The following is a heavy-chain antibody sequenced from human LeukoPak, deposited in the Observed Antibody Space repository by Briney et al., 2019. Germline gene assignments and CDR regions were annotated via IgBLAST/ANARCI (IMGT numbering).Heavy chain of an antibody. CDR1: GFTFSSYG. CDR3: ALLGDRGYFDY. V-gene: IGHV3-30*03. Sequence: QPGGSLRLSCAASGFTFSSYGMHWVRQAPGKGLEWVAVISYDGSNKYYADSVKGRFTISRDNSKNTLYLQMNSLRAEDTAVYYCALLGDRGYFDYWGQGTLVTVSS. J-gene: IGHJ4*02. D-gene: IGHD2-15*01. CDR2: ISYDGSNK.